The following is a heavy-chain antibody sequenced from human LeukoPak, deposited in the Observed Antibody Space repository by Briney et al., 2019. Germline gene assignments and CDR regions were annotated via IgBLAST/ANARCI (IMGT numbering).Heavy chain of an antibody. CDR3: ATGYYGSGSYPFDY. D-gene: IGHD3-10*01. CDR1: GYTLTELS. Sequence: ASVKVSCKVSGYTLTELSMHWVRQAPGKGLEWMGGFDPEDGETIYAQKFQGRVTMTEDTSTDTAYMELSSLRSEDTAVYYCATGYYGSGSYPFDYWGQGTLVTVSS. V-gene: IGHV1-24*01. J-gene: IGHJ4*02. CDR2: FDPEDGET.